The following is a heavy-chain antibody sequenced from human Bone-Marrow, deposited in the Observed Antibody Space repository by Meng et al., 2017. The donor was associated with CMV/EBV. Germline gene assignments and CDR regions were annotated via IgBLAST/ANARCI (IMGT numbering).Heavy chain of an antibody. CDR1: GFTFDDYA. Sequence: SLKISCAASGFTFDDYAMHWVRQAPGKGLEWVSGISWNSGSIGYADSVKGRFTISRDNAKNSLYLQMNSLRAEDTALYYCAKDILVGATYYYYGMDVWGQGTTVTVPS. CDR3: AKDILVGATYYYYGMDV. V-gene: IGHV3-9*01. CDR2: ISWNSGSI. J-gene: IGHJ6*02. D-gene: IGHD1-26*01.